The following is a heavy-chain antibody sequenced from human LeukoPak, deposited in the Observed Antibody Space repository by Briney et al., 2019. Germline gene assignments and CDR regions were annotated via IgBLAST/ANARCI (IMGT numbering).Heavy chain of an antibody. Sequence: GGSLRPSCVASGFTFSSYGMHWVRQALGKGLEWVAFIPYDGSNKYYADSVKGRFTISRDNSKNTLYLQMNSLRAEDTAVYYCVRGLRVGYCSGGACSDDYWGQGTLVTVSS. CDR2: IPYDGSNK. V-gene: IGHV3-30*02. J-gene: IGHJ4*02. D-gene: IGHD2-15*01. CDR3: VRGLRVGYCSGGACSDDY. CDR1: GFTFSSYG.